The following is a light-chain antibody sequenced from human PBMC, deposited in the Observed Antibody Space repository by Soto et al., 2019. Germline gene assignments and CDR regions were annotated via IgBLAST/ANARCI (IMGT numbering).Light chain of an antibody. Sequence: EIVMTQSPATLSVSPGERATLSCRASQSVSSNLAWYQQKPGQAPRLLIYDASTRATGIPAKFSGSGSGTEFTLTISSLQSEDFAVYYCQQRSNWPLTFGGGTKVDIK. CDR2: DAS. V-gene: IGKV3-15*01. CDR3: QQRSNWPLT. CDR1: QSVSSN. J-gene: IGKJ4*01.